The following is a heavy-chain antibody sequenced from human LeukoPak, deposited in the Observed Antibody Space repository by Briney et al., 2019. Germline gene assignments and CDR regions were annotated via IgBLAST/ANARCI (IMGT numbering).Heavy chain of an antibody. CDR3: ARGGGGDYVWGSYRFNYYGMDV. CDR2: INHSGST. J-gene: IGHJ6*02. V-gene: IGHV4-34*01. D-gene: IGHD3-16*02. Sequence: SETLSLTCAVYGGSFSGYYWSWIRQPPGKGLEWIGEINHSGSTNYNPSLKSRVTISVDTSKNQFSLKLSSVTAADTAVYYCARGGGGDYVWGSYRFNYYGMDVWGQGTTVTFSS. CDR1: GGSFSGYY.